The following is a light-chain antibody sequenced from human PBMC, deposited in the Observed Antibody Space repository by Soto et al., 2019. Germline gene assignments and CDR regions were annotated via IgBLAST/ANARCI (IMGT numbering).Light chain of an antibody. V-gene: IGKV2-30*01. CDR3: MQGSHWPPT. CDR1: QSLVYSDGNTY. Sequence: EVVLTQSPLSLPVTLGQPASISCRSSQSLVYSDGNTYLNWFQQRPGQSPRRLIYQVSNRDSGVPDRFSGSGSGTDFTLKISRVEAADVGVYFCMQGSHWPPTFGQGTKVEIK. CDR2: QVS. J-gene: IGKJ1*01.